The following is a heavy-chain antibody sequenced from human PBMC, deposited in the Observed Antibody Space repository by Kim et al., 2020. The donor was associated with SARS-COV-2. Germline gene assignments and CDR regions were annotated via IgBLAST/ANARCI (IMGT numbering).Heavy chain of an antibody. V-gene: IGHV3-11*03. CDR3: ARPLSYSGSGANWFDP. D-gene: IGHD3-10*01. Sequence: VKGRFTISRDNAKKSLDLQLNSLRAEDMAVYYCARPLSYSGSGANWFDPWGQGTLVTVSS. J-gene: IGHJ5*02.